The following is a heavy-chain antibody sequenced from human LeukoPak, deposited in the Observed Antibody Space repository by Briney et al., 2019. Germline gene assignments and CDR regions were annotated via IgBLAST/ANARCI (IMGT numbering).Heavy chain of an antibody. J-gene: IGHJ4*02. Sequence: PSETPSLTCAVYGGSFSGYYWSWIRQPPGKGLEWIGEINHSGSTKYNPSLKSRVTISVDTSKNQFSLKLRSVPGADTAVYYCARGPGNFWSGGRVYWGQGTLVTVSS. CDR3: ARGPGNFWSGGRVY. CDR2: INHSGST. V-gene: IGHV4-34*01. D-gene: IGHD3-3*01. CDR1: GGSFSGYY.